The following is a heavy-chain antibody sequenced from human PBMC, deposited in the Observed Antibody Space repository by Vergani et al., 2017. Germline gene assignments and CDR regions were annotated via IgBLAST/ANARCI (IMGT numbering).Heavy chain of an antibody. CDR3: ARDCSSTSCYGEVDY. V-gene: IGHV3-21*01. Sequence: EVQLVESGGGLVKPGGSLRLFCAVSGLILSSYSTNWVRQAPGKGLEWVSSISSSSSYIYYADSVKGRFTISRDNAKNSLYLQMNSLRAEDTAVYYCARDCSSTSCYGEVDYWGQGTLVTVSS. CDR2: ISSSSSYI. D-gene: IGHD2-2*01. J-gene: IGHJ4*02. CDR1: GLILSSYS.